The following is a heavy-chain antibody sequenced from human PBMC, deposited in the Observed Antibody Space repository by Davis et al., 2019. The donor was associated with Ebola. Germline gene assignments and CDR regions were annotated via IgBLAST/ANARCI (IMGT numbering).Heavy chain of an antibody. Sequence: GESLKISCAASGFTVSSNYMSWVRQAPGKGLEWVAVISYDGSTKYYADSVKGRFTISRDNSKNTLYLQMSSLRAEDTAVYYCAKRRGSGSFYGNGFDFWGQGTMVTVSS. CDR2: ISYDGSTK. CDR1: GFTVSSNY. CDR3: AKRRGSGSFYGNGFDF. D-gene: IGHD1-26*01. V-gene: IGHV3-30*18. J-gene: IGHJ3*01.